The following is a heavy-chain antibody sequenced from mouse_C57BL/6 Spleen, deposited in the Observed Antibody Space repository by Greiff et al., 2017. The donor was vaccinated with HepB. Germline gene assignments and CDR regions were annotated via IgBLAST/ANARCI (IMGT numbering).Heavy chain of an antibody. D-gene: IGHD2-5*01. J-gene: IGHJ4*01. CDR2: INYDGSST. V-gene: IGHV5-16*01. CDR1: GFTFSDYY. Sequence: EVKLVESEGGLVQPGSSMKLSCTASGFTFSDYYMAWVRQVPEKGLEWVANINYDGSSTYYLDSLKSRFIISRDNAKNILYLQISSLKSEDTATYYCARETDSNYVSAMDYWGQGTSVTVSS. CDR3: ARETDSNYVSAMDY.